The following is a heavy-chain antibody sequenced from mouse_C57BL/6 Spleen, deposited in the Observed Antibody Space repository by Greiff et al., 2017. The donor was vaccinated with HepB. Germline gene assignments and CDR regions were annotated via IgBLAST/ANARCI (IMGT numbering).Heavy chain of an antibody. V-gene: IGHV3-6*01. CDR2: ISYDGSN. CDR1: GYSITSGYY. Sequence: EVQRVESGPGLVKPSQSLSLTCSVTGYSITSGYYWNWIRQFPGNKLEWMGYISYDGSNNYNPSLKNRISITRDTSKNQFFLKLNSVTTEDTATYYCARDRRYFDVWGTGTTVTVSS. CDR3: ARDRRYFDV. J-gene: IGHJ1*03.